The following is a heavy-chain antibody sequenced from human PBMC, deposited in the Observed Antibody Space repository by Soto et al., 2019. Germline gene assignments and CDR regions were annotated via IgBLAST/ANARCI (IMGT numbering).Heavy chain of an antibody. CDR3: AHRRVVRGVIRTFDY. D-gene: IGHD3-10*01. CDR1: GFSLSTSGVG. CDR2: IYWDDDN. Sequence: QITLKESGPTLVKPTQTLTLTCTFSGFSLSTSGVGVGWIRQPPGKALAWLALIYWDDDNRYSTSLKSRLTITKDNSKNQVVLTMTNMDPVDKATYYCAHRRVVRGVIRTFDYWGQGTLVTVSS. V-gene: IGHV2-5*02. J-gene: IGHJ4*02.